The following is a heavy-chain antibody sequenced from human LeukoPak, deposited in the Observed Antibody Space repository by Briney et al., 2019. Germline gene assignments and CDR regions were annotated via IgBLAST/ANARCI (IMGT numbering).Heavy chain of an antibody. J-gene: IGHJ4*02. V-gene: IGHV1-2*02. Sequence: ASVKVSCKASGYTFTSYYMHWVRQAPGQGLEWMGWINPNSGGTNYAQKFQGRVTMTRDTSISTAYMELSRLRSDDTAMYYCARDLKRYYGSGSYYMGYWGQGTLVTVSS. D-gene: IGHD3-10*01. CDR2: INPNSGGT. CDR3: ARDLKRYYGSGSYYMGY. CDR1: GYTFTSYY.